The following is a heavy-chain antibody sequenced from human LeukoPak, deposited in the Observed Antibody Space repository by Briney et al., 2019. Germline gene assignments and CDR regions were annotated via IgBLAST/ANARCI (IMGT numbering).Heavy chain of an antibody. Sequence: SETLSLTCTVSGVSISRYYWSWIRQPPGKGLEGIGYIYYSGSTNYNPSLKSRVTISVDTSKNQFSLKLSSVTAADTAVYYCAREVAAAGTPYNWFDPWGQGTLVTVSS. V-gene: IGHV4-59*01. CDR3: AREVAAAGTPYNWFDP. CDR1: GVSISRYY. J-gene: IGHJ5*02. CDR2: IYYSGST. D-gene: IGHD6-13*01.